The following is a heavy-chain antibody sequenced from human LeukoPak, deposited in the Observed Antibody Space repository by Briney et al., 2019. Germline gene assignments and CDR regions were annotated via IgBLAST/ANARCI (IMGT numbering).Heavy chain of an antibody. CDR3: TTTLGYCSSTSCTSLLLN. CDR1: GFTFSNAW. D-gene: IGHD2-2*01. CDR2: IKSKTDGGTT. Sequence: GGSLRLSCAASGFTFSNAWMSWVRQAPGKGLEWVGRIKSKTDGGTTDYAAPVKGRYTISRDDSKNTLYLQMNSLKTEDTAVYYCTTTLGYCSSTSCTSLLLNWGQGTLVTVSS. V-gene: IGHV3-15*01. J-gene: IGHJ4*02.